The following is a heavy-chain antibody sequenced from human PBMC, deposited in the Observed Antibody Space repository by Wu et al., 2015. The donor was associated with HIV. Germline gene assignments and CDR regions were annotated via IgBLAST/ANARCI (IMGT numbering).Heavy chain of an antibody. D-gene: IGHD5-12*01. Sequence: QVHLVQSGAEVKKPGSSVKVSCKTSGDTFKYYAMNWVRQAPGQGLEWMGRIIPMLGIANYAQIFKGRFTITADRFTNTAYMELSSLRSDDTAVYYCARVKTGYPLHDAFDIWGQGTMVTVSS. CDR1: GDTFKYYA. J-gene: IGHJ3*02. V-gene: IGHV1-69*04. CDR3: ARVKTGYPLHDAFDI. CDR2: IIPMLGIA.